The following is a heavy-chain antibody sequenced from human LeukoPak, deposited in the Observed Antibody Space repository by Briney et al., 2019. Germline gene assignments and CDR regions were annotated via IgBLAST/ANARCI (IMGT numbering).Heavy chain of an antibody. CDR1: GGSITGSSHY. CDR2: MFYSGRT. CDR3: ASCGYSGYAIDY. Sequence: SETLSLTCTVSGGSITGSSHYWGWIRQPPGKGLEWIGNMFYSGRTYYNAALKSRVTISGDTSKNQFPLKLSSVTAADTAVYYCASCGYSGYAIDYWGQGALVTVSS. V-gene: IGHV4-39*01. J-gene: IGHJ4*02. D-gene: IGHD5-12*01.